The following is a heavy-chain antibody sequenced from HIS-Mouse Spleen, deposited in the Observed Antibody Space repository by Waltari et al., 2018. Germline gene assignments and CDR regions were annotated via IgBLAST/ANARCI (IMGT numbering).Heavy chain of an antibody. Sequence: QLQLQESGPGLVKPSETLSLTCTVSGGSISSSSYYWGWIRQPPGKGLEWIGSIYYSGRTYYTPSRKSRVTLSVDTSKNQFSLKLSSVTAADTAVYYCAREIPYSSSWYDWYFDLWGRGTLVTVSS. CDR2: IYYSGRT. CDR1: GGSISSSSYY. D-gene: IGHD6-13*01. V-gene: IGHV4-39*07. CDR3: AREIPYSSSWYDWYFDL. J-gene: IGHJ2*01.